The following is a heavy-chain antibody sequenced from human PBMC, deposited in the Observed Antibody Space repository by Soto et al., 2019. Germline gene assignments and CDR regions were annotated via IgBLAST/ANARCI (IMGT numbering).Heavy chain of an antibody. CDR3: ASGGSSWYEARVGY. J-gene: IGHJ4*02. V-gene: IGHV1-69*02. CDR1: GGTFSSYT. CDR2: IIPILGIA. D-gene: IGHD6-13*01. Sequence: QVQLVQSGAEVKKPGSSVKVSCKASGGTFSSYTISWVRQAPGQGLEWMGRIIPILGIANYAQKFQGRVTLTADKSTSTTYMELSSLRSEDTAVYYCASGGSSWYEARVGYWGQGTLVTVSS.